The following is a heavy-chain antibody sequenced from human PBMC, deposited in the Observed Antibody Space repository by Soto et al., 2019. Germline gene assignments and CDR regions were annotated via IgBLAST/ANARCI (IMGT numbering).Heavy chain of an antibody. CDR2: IWYDGSNK. Sequence: XESLSLSCAASGFTFSSYGMHWVRQAPGKGLEWVAVIWYDGSNKYYADSVKGRFTISRDNSKNTLYLQMNSLRAEDTAVYYCARDGDRAVSYGMDVRGQGTTVTVPS. J-gene: IGHJ6*02. CDR3: ARDGDRAVSYGMDV. CDR1: GFTFSSYG. D-gene: IGHD7-27*01. V-gene: IGHV3-33*01.